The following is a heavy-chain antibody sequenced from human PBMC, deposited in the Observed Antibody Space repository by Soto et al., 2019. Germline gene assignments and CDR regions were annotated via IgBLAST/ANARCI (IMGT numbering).Heavy chain of an antibody. V-gene: IGHV3-30-3*01. D-gene: IGHD2-8*01. CDR1: GFTFSSYA. Sequence: PGGSLRLSCAASGFTFSSYAMHWVRQAPGKGLEWVAVISYDGSNKYYADSVKGRFTISRDNSKNTLYLQMNSLRAEDTAVYYCARDFCTNGVCYTGYYYYYGMDVWGHGTTVTFSS. CDR2: ISYDGSNK. CDR3: ARDFCTNGVCYTGYYYYYGMDV. J-gene: IGHJ6*02.